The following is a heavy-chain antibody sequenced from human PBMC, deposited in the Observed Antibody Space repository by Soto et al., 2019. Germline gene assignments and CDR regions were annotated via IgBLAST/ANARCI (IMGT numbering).Heavy chain of an antibody. CDR2: ISAYNANT. CDR3: ATTTATYYGMDV. Sequence: ASVKVSSKASGHTFTSYGFSCMRPAPGQGLEWRGWISAYNANTNYAPNLQGIVTLTADTSTTRAYMELRSLRSDATAVYYCATTTATYYGMDVLGQGTRVTVSS. V-gene: IGHV1-18*01. J-gene: IGHJ6*01. D-gene: IGHD1-1*01. CDR1: GHTFTSYG.